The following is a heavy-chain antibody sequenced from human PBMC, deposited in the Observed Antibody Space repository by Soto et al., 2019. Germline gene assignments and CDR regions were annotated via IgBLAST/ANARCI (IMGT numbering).Heavy chain of an antibody. CDR2: INQSGST. V-gene: IGHV4-34*01. Sequence: QVQLQQWGAGLLEPSETLSLTCAVYGGSFSGYYCSWIRQSPGKGLEWIGEINQSGSTNHNPSLKSRVSLSVAPSKNQFSLKLRSVTAADTAVYYCASRHGSGKYFFDYWGQGGLVTVSS. CDR1: GGSFSGYY. D-gene: IGHD3-10*01. J-gene: IGHJ4*02. CDR3: ASRHGSGKYFFDY.